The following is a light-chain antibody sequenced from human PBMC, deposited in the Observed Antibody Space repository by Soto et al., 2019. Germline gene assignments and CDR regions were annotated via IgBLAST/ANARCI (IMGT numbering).Light chain of an antibody. J-gene: IGKJ2*01. CDR1: QTLDTDY. CDR2: GAS. V-gene: IGKV3-20*01. Sequence: EIVLTQSPGTLSLPPGERAALSCRASQTLDTDYLTWYQHKPGQAPRLLIFGASSMATGIPDRFSCSGSGTEFTLTISRLEPEDSAVYYCQQFDGSPYTFGQGTKLEIK. CDR3: QQFDGSPYT.